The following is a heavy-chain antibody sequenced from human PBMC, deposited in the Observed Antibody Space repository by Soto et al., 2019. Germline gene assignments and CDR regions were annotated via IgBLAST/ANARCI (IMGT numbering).Heavy chain of an antibody. CDR2: LYWAGAK. CDR3: AHSRCGGDCLRSYASHYYYGMDV. D-gene: IGHD2-21*02. V-gene: IGHV2-5*02. CDR1: GFSLNTGGLG. J-gene: IGHJ6*02. Sequence: QITLKESGPTLVKPTQTLTLTCTFSGFSLNTGGLGVGWIRQPPGKALEWLALLYWAGAKRYSPSLKSRLSITKDTPNNQVVLTLTNMVPVDTATYYCAHSRCGGDCLRSYASHYYYGMDVWGQGTTVTVSS.